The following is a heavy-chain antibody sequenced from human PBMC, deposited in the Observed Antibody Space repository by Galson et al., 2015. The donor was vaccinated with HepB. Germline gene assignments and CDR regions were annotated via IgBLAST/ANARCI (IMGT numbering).Heavy chain of an antibody. J-gene: IGHJ4*02. D-gene: IGHD3-22*01. CDR1: GFTFSNAW. CDR3: TTGLVDYYDSSGYYYGPRPAHTSLDY. V-gene: IGHV3-15*01. Sequence: SLRLSCAASGFTFSNAWMSWVRQAPGKGLEWVGRIKSKTDCGTTDYAAPVKGRFTISRDDSKNTLYLQMNSLKTEDTAVYYCTTGLVDYYDSSGYYYGPRPAHTSLDYWGQETLVTVSS. CDR2: IKSKTDCGTT.